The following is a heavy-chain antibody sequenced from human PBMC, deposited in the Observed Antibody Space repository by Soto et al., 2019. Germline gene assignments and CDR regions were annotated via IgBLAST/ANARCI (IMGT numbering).Heavy chain of an antibody. CDR1: GGSISSSNW. J-gene: IGHJ4*02. D-gene: IGHD6-13*01. CDR2: IYHSGST. V-gene: IGHV4-4*02. Sequence: QVQLQESGPGLVKPSGTLSLTCAVSGGSISSSNWWSWVRQPPGKGLEWIGEIYHSGSTNYNPSLKSRVTISVDTSKNQFSLKLTSVTAADTALYYCARGGSSSWLFDYWGQGTLVTVSS. CDR3: ARGGSSSWLFDY.